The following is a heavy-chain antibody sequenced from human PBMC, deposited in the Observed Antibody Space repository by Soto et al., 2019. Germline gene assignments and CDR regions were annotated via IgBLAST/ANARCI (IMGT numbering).Heavy chain of an antibody. V-gene: IGHV3-53*05. CDR1: GFSVSSNY. Sequence: GGSLRLSCVASGFSVSSNYMNCVRQAPGKGLEWVSVVSPSGGIKYTESVKSRFVISRDESKNTVYLQMNSLTGWDTAVYYCARQNMGGFFNNNGYHSWGDHFDNRGPGTLVTVCS. D-gene: IGHD5-12*01. J-gene: IGHJ4*02. CDR2: VSPSGGI. CDR3: ARQNMGGFFNNNGYHSWGDHFDN.